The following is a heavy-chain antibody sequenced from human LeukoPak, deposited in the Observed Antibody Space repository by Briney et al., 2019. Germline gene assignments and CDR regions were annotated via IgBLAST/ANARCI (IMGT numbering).Heavy chain of an antibody. Sequence: SETLSLTCTVSGGSISSYYWSWIRQPPGKGLEWIGYIYYSGSTNYNPSLKSRVTISVDTSKIQFSLKLSSVTAADTAVYHCARATSSYWYFDLWGRGTLVTVSS. D-gene: IGHD6-13*01. J-gene: IGHJ2*01. CDR1: GGSISSYY. CDR2: IYYSGST. V-gene: IGHV4-59*01. CDR3: ARATSSYWYFDL.